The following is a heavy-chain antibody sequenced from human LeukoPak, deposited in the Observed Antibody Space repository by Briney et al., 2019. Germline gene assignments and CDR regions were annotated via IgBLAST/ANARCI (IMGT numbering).Heavy chain of an antibody. D-gene: IGHD4-23*01. Sequence: PGGSLRLSCSVSGFTLSTYWMHWVRQAPGKGLVWVSRISSDGSNTNYADSVKGRFTISRDNAKNTLYLQMNSLRPEDTAIYYCVLLSLTPGWGQGTLVTVSS. CDR1: GFTLSTYW. V-gene: IGHV3-74*01. J-gene: IGHJ4*02. CDR2: ISSDGSNT. CDR3: VLLSLTPG.